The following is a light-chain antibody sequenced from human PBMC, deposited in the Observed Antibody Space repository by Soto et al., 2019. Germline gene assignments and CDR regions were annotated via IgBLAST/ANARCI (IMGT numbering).Light chain of an antibody. CDR3: QKYDNDPLT. CDR1: QDISTY. J-gene: IGKJ4*01. Sequence: DIQMTQAPSSLSASVGDRVTITCRARQDISTYLAWYQQKPGKVPKLLISAAYTLQSGVPPRFSGSGSGTDFTLTISSLQPEDVATYYCQKYDNDPLTFGGGNKVEIK. CDR2: AAY. V-gene: IGKV1-27*01.